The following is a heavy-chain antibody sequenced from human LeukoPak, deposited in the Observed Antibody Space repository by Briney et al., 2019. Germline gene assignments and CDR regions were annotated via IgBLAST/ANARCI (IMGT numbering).Heavy chain of an antibody. J-gene: IGHJ4*02. CDR1: GGSISSGGYY. CDR3: ARLLFWSGSSPMYYFDY. CDR2: IYYSGST. Sequence: SQTLSLTCTVSGGSISSGGYYWSWIRQPPGKGLEWIGYIYYSGSTNYNPSLKSRVTISVDTSKNQFSLKLSSVTAADTAVYYCARLLFWSGSSPMYYFDYWGQGTLVTVSS. D-gene: IGHD3-3*01. V-gene: IGHV4-61*08.